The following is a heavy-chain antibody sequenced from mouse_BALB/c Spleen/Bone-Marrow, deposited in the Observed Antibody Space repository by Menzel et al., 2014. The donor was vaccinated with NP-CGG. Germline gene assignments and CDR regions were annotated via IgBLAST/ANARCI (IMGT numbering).Heavy chain of an antibody. CDR3: ARGRGWYFDY. Sequence: ESGAELVRPGSSVKISCKASGYAFSNYWMNWVKRRPGQGLEWIGQIYPGDGDTNYNGKFKGKATLTADKSSSAAYMQLSSLTSENSAVYFCARGRGWYFDYWGQGTTLTVSS. CDR1: GYAFSNYW. J-gene: IGHJ2*01. V-gene: IGHV1-80*01. CDR2: IYPGDGDT. D-gene: IGHD2-3*01.